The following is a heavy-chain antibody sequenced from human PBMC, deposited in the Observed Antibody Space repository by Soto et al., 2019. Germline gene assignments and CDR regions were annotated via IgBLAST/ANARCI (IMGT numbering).Heavy chain of an antibody. Sequence: EVQLLASGGGLVQPGGSLRLSCAASGFTFSSYAMSWVRQAPGKGLEWVSAISGSGSSTYYADSVKGRFTISRDNSKNTLYLQMNSLIAEDTAVYYCAKDLRGDYGGNPGWGQGTLVTVSS. D-gene: IGHD4-17*01. CDR1: GFTFSSYA. J-gene: IGHJ4*02. CDR3: AKDLRGDYGGNPG. CDR2: ISGSGSST. V-gene: IGHV3-23*01.